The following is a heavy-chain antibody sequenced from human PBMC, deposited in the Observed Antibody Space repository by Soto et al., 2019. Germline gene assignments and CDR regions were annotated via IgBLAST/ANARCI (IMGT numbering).Heavy chain of an antibody. D-gene: IGHD2-8*02. CDR1: GFSLNISGVG. CDR3: AHIEVYWYRYAMDV. V-gene: IGHV2-5*02. J-gene: IGHJ6*02. Sequence: QITLRESGPTLVKPTQTLTLTCTFSGFSLNISGVGVGWIRQPPGTALEWLALIYWDAVKRYSPSLKSRHSIAKDTPKNPVVSTMTNRDPADTGTYYGAHIEVYWYRYAMDVWGQGTTVTISS. CDR2: IYWDAVK.